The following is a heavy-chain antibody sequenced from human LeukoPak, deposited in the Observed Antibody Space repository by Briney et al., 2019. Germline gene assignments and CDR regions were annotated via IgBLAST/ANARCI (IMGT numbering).Heavy chain of an antibody. J-gene: IGHJ4*02. CDR1: GFTFSSYG. D-gene: IGHD3-22*01. Sequence: GRSLGLSCAASGFTFSSYGMHWVRQAPGKGLEWVAVIWYDGSNKYYADSVKGRFTISRDNSKNTLYLQMNSLRAEDTAVYYCAKGPGEDSSGYYPKIDYWGQGTLVTVSS. CDR3: AKGPGEDSSGYYPKIDY. CDR2: IWYDGSNK. V-gene: IGHV3-33*06.